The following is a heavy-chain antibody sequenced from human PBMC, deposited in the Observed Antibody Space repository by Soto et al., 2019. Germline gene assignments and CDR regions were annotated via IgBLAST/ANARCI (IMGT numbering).Heavy chain of an antibody. Sequence: SVKVSCKASGYTFTGYYMHWVRQAPVQGLEWMGWINPNSGGTNYAQKFQGRVTMTRDTSISTAYMELSRLRSDDTAVYYCARDNEVESSGWLFDYWGQGTQVTVSS. CDR2: INPNSGGT. V-gene: IGHV1-2*02. CDR1: GYTFTGYY. J-gene: IGHJ4*02. D-gene: IGHD6-19*01. CDR3: ARDNEVESSGWLFDY.